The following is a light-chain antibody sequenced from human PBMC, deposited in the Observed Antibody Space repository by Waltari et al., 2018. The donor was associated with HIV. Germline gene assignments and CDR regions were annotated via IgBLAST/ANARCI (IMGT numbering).Light chain of an antibody. CDR2: EGS. V-gene: IGLV2-23*01. J-gene: IGLJ3*02. Sequence: QSALTQPASVSGSPGQSITTSCPGTSSDIGTSNLVYWYQQPPGKAPKLMIYEGSKRPSGVSNRFSGSKSGNTASLTISGLRAEDEADYYCCSYAGSSTWVFGGGTKLTVL. CDR3: CSYAGSSTWV. CDR1: SSDIGTSNL.